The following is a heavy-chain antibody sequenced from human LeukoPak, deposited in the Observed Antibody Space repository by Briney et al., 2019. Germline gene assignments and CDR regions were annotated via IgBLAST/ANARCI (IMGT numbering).Heavy chain of an antibody. CDR1: GYTFTNYD. D-gene: IGHD6-13*01. V-gene: IGHV1-8*01. Sequence: GASVKVSCKASGYTFTNYDVNWVRQAPGQGLEWMGWMNPNSGNTGYAQKFQGRVTTTRNTSISTAYMELSSLISDDTAVYYCAKGYSSSWYFYWGQGTLVTVSS. CDR3: AKGYSSSWYFY. CDR2: MNPNSGNT. J-gene: IGHJ4*02.